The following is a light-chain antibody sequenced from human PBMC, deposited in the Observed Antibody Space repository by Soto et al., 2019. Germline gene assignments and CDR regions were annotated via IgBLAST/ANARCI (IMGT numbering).Light chain of an antibody. CDR2: AAS. V-gene: IGKV1-39*01. J-gene: IGKJ2*01. CDR1: QSISSF. CDR3: EQSFRTPPYT. Sequence: DILMTQSPSSLSASVGDRVTITCRASQSISSFLNWYQQKPGKAPKLLIYAASNLQTGVPSRFSGSGSGTDFTLTISYLQPDDFATYYCEQSFRTPPYTFGQGTRLEMK.